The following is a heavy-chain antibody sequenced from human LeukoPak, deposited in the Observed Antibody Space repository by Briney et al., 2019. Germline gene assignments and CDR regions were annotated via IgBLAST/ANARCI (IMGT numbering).Heavy chain of an antibody. D-gene: IGHD6-19*01. Sequence: ASVKVSCKASGYTFTSCGISWVRQAPGQGLEWMGWTSTYSGNTNYAQKYQGRVTMTTDTSTSTAYMELRSLRSDDTAVYYCARDQQWLDPARHGFDYWGQGTLVTVSS. CDR2: TSTYSGNT. V-gene: IGHV1-18*01. CDR1: GYTFTSCG. CDR3: ARDQQWLDPARHGFDY. J-gene: IGHJ4*02.